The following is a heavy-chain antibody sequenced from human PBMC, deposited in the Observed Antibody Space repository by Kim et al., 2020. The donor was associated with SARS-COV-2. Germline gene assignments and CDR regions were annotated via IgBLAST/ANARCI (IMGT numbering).Heavy chain of an antibody. J-gene: IGHJ3*02. V-gene: IGHV3-11*01. CDR3: AIYPTMVRGAFKGGDAFDI. CDR2: ISSSGSTI. CDR1: GFTFSDYY. D-gene: IGHD3-10*01. Sequence: GGSLRLSCAASGFTFSDYYMSWIRQAPGKGLEWVSYISSSGSTIYYADSVKGRFTISRDNAKNSLYLQMNSLRAEDTAVYYCAIYPTMVRGAFKGGDAFDIWGQGTMVTVSS.